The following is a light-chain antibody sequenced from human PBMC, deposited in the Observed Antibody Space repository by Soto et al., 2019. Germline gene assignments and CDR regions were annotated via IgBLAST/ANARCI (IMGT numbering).Light chain of an antibody. CDR1: SSDVGGYKY. J-gene: IGLJ1*01. V-gene: IGLV2-14*03. CDR3: SSATTGTTRI. Sequence: QSALTQPASVSGSPGQSITISRTGTSSDVGGYKYVSWYQQHPGKAPKLIIYDVFNRPSVVSHRFSGSKSGDTASLPISGLQAEDEADYYCSSATTGTTRIFGSGTKVTVL. CDR2: DVF.